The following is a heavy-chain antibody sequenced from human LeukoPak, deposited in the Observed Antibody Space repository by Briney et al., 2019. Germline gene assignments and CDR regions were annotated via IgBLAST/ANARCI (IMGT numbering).Heavy chain of an antibody. CDR2: ISAYNGNT. CDR3: ARDRGTAMVTPGDY. CDR1: GYTFTSYG. V-gene: IGHV1-18*04. J-gene: IGHJ4*02. D-gene: IGHD5-18*01. Sequence: ASVTVSCKASGYTFTSYGISWVRQAPGQGLEWMGWISAYNGNTNYAQKLQGRVTMTTDTSTSTAYMELRSLRSDDTAVYYCARDRGTAMVTPGDYWGQGTLVTVSS.